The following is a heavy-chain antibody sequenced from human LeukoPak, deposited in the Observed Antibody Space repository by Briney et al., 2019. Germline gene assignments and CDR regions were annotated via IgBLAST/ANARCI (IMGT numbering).Heavy chain of an antibody. CDR1: GYTFTGYY. Sequence: ASVKVSCKASGYTFTGYYMHWVRQAPGQGLEWMGWINPNSGGTNYAQKFQGRATMTRDTSISTAYMGLSRLRSDDMAVYYCARGYSYGFDYYGMDVWGQGTTVTVSS. D-gene: IGHD5-18*01. V-gene: IGHV1-2*02. J-gene: IGHJ6*02. CDR3: ARGYSYGFDYYGMDV. CDR2: INPNSGGT.